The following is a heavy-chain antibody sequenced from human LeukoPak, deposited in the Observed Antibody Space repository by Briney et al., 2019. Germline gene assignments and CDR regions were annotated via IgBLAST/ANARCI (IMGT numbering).Heavy chain of an antibody. D-gene: IGHD2-15*01. CDR1: GFTFSSYG. CDR2: IRYDGSNK. V-gene: IGHV3-30*02. J-gene: IGHJ6*03. CDR3: ARSPRYCSGGSCYSYYYYMDV. Sequence: GGSLRLSCAASGFTFSSYGMHWVRQAPGKGLEWVAFIRYDGSNKYYADSVKGRFTISRDNSKNTLYLQMNSLRAEDTAVYYCARSPRYCSGGSCYSYYYYMDVWGKGTTVTVSS.